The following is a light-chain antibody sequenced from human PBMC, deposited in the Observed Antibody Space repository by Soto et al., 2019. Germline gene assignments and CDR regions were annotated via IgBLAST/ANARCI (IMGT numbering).Light chain of an antibody. J-gene: IGKJ4*01. CDR1: QSVSSY. CDR3: QQRRNWPLT. CDR2: DAS. V-gene: IGKV3-11*01. Sequence: ENVLTQSPATLSLSPGERATLSCRASQSVSSYLAWYQQKPGQAPRLLIYDASNRATGIPARFSGSGSGTDFTLTISSLEPEDFAVYYCQQRRNWPLTFGGGTTGDIK.